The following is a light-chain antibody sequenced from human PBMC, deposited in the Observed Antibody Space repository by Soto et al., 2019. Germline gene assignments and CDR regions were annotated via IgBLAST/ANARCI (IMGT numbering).Light chain of an antibody. CDR1: SSDVGSYNL. Sequence: QSVLTQPASVSGSPGQSITISCTGTSSDVGSYNLVSWYQQHPGKAPKLMIYGVNKRSSGVSNRFSGSKSGNTASLTISGLQAEDEADYYCCSYAGISTFYVFGTGTKVTVL. J-gene: IGLJ1*01. CDR3: CSYAGISTFYV. CDR2: GVN. V-gene: IGLV2-23*02.